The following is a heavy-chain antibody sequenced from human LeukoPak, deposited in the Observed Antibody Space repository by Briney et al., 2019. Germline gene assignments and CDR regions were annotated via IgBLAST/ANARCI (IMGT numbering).Heavy chain of an antibody. J-gene: IGHJ4*02. CDR1: GFTFSSYA. Sequence: PGGSLRLSCAASGFTFSSYAMHWVRQAPGKGLEWVAVISYDGSNKYYADSVKGRFTISRDNTKNTLYLQMNSLRAEDTAVYYCARDRGSWPLWIQYYFDYWGQGTLVTVSS. CDR3: ARDRGSWPLWIQYYFDY. D-gene: IGHD6-13*01. CDR2: ISYDGSNK. V-gene: IGHV3-30*01.